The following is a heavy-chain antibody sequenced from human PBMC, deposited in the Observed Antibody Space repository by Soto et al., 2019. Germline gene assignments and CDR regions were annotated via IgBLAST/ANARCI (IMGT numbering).Heavy chain of an antibody. CDR2: ISDNNGNT. V-gene: IGHV1-18*01. Sequence: QVQLVQSGAEVKKPGASVKVSCKASGYTFTSYGISWVRQAPGQGIEWMGWISDNNGNTNYAQKLQGRVTMTTDTSTSTASMEVRSLRPDDTAVYYCARDYGDYLRFTLHYWGQGTLFTVSS. CDR3: ARDYGDYLRFTLHY. CDR1: GYTFTSYG. J-gene: IGHJ4*02. D-gene: IGHD4-17*01.